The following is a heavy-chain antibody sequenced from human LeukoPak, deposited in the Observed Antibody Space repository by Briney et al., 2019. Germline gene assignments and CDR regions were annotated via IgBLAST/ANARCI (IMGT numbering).Heavy chain of an antibody. J-gene: IGHJ5*02. Sequence: GGSLRLSCAASGFTFSSYWMSWVRQAPGKGLEWVANIKQDGSEKYYADSVKGRFTISRDNAKNSLYLQMNSLRAEDTAVYYCARDFVVGPQKWSWFDPWGQGTLVTVSS. CDR2: IKQDGSEK. D-gene: IGHD2-15*01. CDR1: GFTFSSYW. V-gene: IGHV3-7*01. CDR3: ARDFVVGPQKWSWFDP.